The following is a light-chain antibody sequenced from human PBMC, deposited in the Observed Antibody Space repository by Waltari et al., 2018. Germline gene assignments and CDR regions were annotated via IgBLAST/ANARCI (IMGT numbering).Light chain of an antibody. CDR2: GSS. CDR3: QQYGRSWNT. Sequence: SSSASQGGSTNNNAWYQQRARQAPRLLIQGSSSRATVIPGRFSGSGSATDFTITISGVEPEDCTLYYWQQYGRSWNTFGQGTKLEIK. J-gene: IGKJ2*01. CDR1: QGGSTNN. V-gene: IGKV3-20*01.